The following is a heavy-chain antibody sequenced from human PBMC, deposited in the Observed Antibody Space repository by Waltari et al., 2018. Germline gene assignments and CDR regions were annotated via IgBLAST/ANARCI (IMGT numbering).Heavy chain of an antibody. D-gene: IGHD7-27*01. CDR1: GFPFSSYS. V-gene: IGHV3-48*04. Sequence: EVQLVESGGGLVQPGGSLRLSCAASGFPFSSYSMNWVRQAPGKGLEWVSYISSSSSTIYYADFVKGRFTISRDNAKNSLYLKMNSLRAEDTAVYYCARRTGDRPNDYWGQGTLVTVSS. CDR3: ARRTGDRPNDY. J-gene: IGHJ4*02. CDR2: ISSSSSTI.